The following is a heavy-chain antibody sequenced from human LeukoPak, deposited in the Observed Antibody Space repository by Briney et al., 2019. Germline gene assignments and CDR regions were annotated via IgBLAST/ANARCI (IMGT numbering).Heavy chain of an antibody. Sequence: SETLSLTCTVSGGSISSSSYYWGWIRQPPGKGLEWIGSIYYSGSTYYNPSLKSRVTISVDTSKNQFSLKLSSVTAADTAVYYCARQGPGGYDAFDIWGQGTMVSVSS. D-gene: IGHD2-15*01. CDR1: GGSISSSSYY. V-gene: IGHV4-39*01. J-gene: IGHJ3*02. CDR2: IYYSGST. CDR3: ARQGPGGYDAFDI.